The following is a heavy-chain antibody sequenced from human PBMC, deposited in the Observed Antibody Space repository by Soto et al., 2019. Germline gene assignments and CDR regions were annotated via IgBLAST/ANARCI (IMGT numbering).Heavy chain of an antibody. D-gene: IGHD6-19*01. V-gene: IGHV4-4*02. CDR3: ARSAGWYAVHS. Sequence: HVQLQESGPGLVKPSGTLSLTCAVSGDSVSSPYYWGWVRQPPGKGLEWIGDVFHTGPTSYNPSLRSGVTISMDKSINQFSLVLGSVTAADTAVYYCARSAGWYAVHSWGPGTLVIVSS. CDR2: VFHTGPT. CDR1: GDSVSSPYY. J-gene: IGHJ4*02.